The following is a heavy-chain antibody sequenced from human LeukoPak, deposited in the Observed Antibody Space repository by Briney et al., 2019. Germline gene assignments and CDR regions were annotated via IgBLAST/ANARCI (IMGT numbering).Heavy chain of an antibody. V-gene: IGHV3-30*18. Sequence: GGSLRLSCTASKFTFSNYGMQWVRQAPGKGLEWVAVVSSDGGTKYYADSVKGRFTISRDNSKNTMYLRMNSLRAEDTAVYYCAKEYDSGGYGANFDYWGQGTLVTVSS. CDR2: VSSDGGTK. CDR1: KFTFSNYG. CDR3: AKEYDSGGYGANFDY. D-gene: IGHD3-10*01. J-gene: IGHJ4*02.